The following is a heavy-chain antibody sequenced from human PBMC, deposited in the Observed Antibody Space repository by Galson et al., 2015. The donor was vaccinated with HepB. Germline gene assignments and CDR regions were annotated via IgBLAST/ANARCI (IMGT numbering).Heavy chain of an antibody. D-gene: IGHD4-17*01. J-gene: IGHJ1*01. V-gene: IGHV3-9*01. CDR1: GFIFHDYA. CDR2: ITWNSGSI. CDR3: VKDMEGDYGYSQH. Sequence: SLRLSCAVFGFIFHDYAMHWVRHAPGKGLEWVSGITWNSGSIGYADSVEGRFTISRDNAKKSVYLQLNSLRAEDTALYYCVKDMEGDYGYSQHWGQGTLVTVSS.